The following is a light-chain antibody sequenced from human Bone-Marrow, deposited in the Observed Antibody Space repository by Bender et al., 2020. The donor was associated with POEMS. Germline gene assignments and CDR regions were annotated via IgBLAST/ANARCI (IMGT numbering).Light chain of an antibody. Sequence: QSVLTQPPSASGTPGQRVTISCSGSNSNIGTNAVNWYQQFPGTAPKLLIYSDRQRPSGVPDRFSAFKSGTSASLAFIGLQSEDQADYSCAACDAGLSGWVFGGVTRLPVL. CDR3: AACDAGLSGWV. CDR2: SDR. V-gene: IGLV1-44*01. CDR1: NSNIGTNA. J-gene: IGLJ3*02.